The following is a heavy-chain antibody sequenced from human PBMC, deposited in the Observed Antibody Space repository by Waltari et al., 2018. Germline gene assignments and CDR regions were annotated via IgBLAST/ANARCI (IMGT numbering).Heavy chain of an antibody. D-gene: IGHD2-2*01. CDR3: ARGPYCSSTSCPKNWFDP. V-gene: IGHV4-4*02. Sequence: QVQLQESGPGLVKPSGTLSLTCAVSGGSISSSNWWSWVRQPPGKGLEWIGEIYHSGSTNYNPSLKSRVTISVDKSKNQFSLKLSSVTAADTAVYYCARGPYCSSTSCPKNWFDPWGQGTLVTVSS. CDR2: IYHSGST. J-gene: IGHJ5*02. CDR1: GGSISSSNW.